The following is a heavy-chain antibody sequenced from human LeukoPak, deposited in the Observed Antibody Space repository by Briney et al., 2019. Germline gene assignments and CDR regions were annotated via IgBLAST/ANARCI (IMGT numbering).Heavy chain of an antibody. D-gene: IGHD4-11*01. CDR2: INWNGVST. Sequence: GGSLRLSCAASGFTFDDYGMSWVCQAPGKGLEWVSGINWNGVSTSYVDSVKGRFTISRDNAKNSLYLQMNSLRAEDTALYYCARALSNYVDYHYYYYMDVWGKGTTVTVSS. V-gene: IGHV3-20*04. CDR1: GFTFDDYG. CDR3: ARALSNYVDYHYYYYMDV. J-gene: IGHJ6*03.